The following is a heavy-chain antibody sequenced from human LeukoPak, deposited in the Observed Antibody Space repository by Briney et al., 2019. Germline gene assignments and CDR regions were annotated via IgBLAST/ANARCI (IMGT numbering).Heavy chain of an antibody. V-gene: IGHV3-49*04. CDR2: IRSKAYGGTT. Sequence: GGSLRLSCTASGFTFGDYAMSWVRQAPGKGLEWVGFIRSKAYGGTTEYAASVKGRFTISRDDSKSIAYLQMNSLKTEDTAVYYCTRDHSVAGSFQAGPHVSWGQGTLVTVSS. CDR3: TRDHSVAGSFQAGPHVS. J-gene: IGHJ4*02. CDR1: GFTFGDYA. D-gene: IGHD6-19*01.